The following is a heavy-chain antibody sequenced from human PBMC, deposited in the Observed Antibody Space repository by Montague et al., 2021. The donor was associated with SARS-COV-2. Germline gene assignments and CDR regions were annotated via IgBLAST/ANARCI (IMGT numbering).Heavy chain of an antibody. D-gene: IGHD6-19*01. CDR1: GFSLSTSGMC. J-gene: IGHJ4*02. CDR2: IDWDDDT. CDR3: ARICLQAGLAVAANFDY. V-gene: IGHV2-70*01. Sequence: PALVKPTQTLTLTCTFSGFSLSTSGMCMSWIRQPPGKALEWLALIDWDDDTYYSTSLKTRLTISKDTSKNQVVLTMTDMAPVDTATYYCARICLQAGLAVAANFDYGGQGTLVTVSS.